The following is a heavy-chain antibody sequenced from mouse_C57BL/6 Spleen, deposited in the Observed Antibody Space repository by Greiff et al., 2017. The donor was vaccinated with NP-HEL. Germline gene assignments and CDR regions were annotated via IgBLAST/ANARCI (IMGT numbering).Heavy chain of an antibody. CDR1: GFNIKDDY. D-gene: IGHD2-5*01. J-gene: IGHJ4*01. Sequence: EVQLQQSGAKLVRPGASVKLSCTASGFNIKDDYMHCVKQRPEQGLEWIGWLDPENGDTEYASKFQGKATITADTSSNTAYLQLSSLTSEDTAVYYCTKGAYSNYDAMDYWGQGTSVTVSS. CDR2: LDPENGDT. V-gene: IGHV14-4*01. CDR3: TKGAYSNYDAMDY.